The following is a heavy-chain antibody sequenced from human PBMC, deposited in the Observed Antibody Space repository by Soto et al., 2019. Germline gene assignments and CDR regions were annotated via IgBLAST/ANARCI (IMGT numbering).Heavy chain of an antibody. V-gene: IGHV4-39*01. Sequence: SETLSLTCTVSGGSISSSSYYWGWIRRPPGKGLEWIGSIYYSGSTYYNPSLKSRVTISVDTSKNQFSLKLSSVTAADTAVYYCARHAVRELLDTPWNWFDPWGQGTLVTVSS. D-gene: IGHD1-26*01. CDR1: GGSISSSSYY. J-gene: IGHJ5*02. CDR2: IYYSGST. CDR3: ARHAVRELLDTPWNWFDP.